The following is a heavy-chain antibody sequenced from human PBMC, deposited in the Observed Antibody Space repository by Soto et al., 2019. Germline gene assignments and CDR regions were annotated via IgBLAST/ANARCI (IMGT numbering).Heavy chain of an antibody. J-gene: IGHJ4*02. V-gene: IGHV3-23*01. CDR3: AKTLTTVTPLFDY. CDR2: ISGSGGST. CDR1: GFTFSSYA. Sequence: VSLLLSGAASGFTFSSYAMSWVRQAPGKGLEWVSAISGSGGSTYYADSVKGRFTISRDNSKNTLYLQMNSLRAEDTAVYYCAKTLTTVTPLFDYWGQGTLVTVSS. D-gene: IGHD4-17*01.